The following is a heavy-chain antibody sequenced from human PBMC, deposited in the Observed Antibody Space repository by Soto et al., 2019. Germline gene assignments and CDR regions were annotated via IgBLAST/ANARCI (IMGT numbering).Heavy chain of an antibody. CDR1: GFTFSSYG. CDR3: AKIYRKWSYFDY. Sequence: PGGSLRLSCAASGFTFSSYGMHWVRQAPGKGLEWVAVISYDGSNKYYADSVKGRFTISRDNSKNTLYLQMNSLRAEDTAVYYCAKIYRKWSYFDYWGQGTLVTVSS. V-gene: IGHV3-30*18. CDR2: ISYDGSNK. D-gene: IGHD2-8*01. J-gene: IGHJ4*02.